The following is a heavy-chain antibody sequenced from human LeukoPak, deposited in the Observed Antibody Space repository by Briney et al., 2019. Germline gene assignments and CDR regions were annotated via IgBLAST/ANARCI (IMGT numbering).Heavy chain of an antibody. CDR1: GFTFSSYS. CDR3: ARDLAITMVRGVILTPFDY. Sequence: PGGSLRLSCAASGFTFSSYSMNWVRQAPGKGLEWVSSISSSSSYIYYADSVKGRFTISRDNAKNSLYLQMNSLRAEDTAVYYCARDLAITMVRGVILTPFDYWGQGALVTVSS. D-gene: IGHD3-10*01. J-gene: IGHJ4*02. CDR2: ISSSSSYI. V-gene: IGHV3-21*01.